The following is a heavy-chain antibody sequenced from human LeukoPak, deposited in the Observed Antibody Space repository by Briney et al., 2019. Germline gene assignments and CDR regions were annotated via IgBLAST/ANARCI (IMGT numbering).Heavy chain of an antibody. D-gene: IGHD4-17*01. V-gene: IGHV4-59*01. CDR2: IYYSGST. J-gene: IGHJ4*02. Sequence: SQTLSLTCTVSGGSISSYYWSWIRQPPGKGLEWIGYIYYSGSTNYNPSLRSRVTISVDTSKNQFSLKLSSVTAADTAVYYCARINDYGDYRFDYWGQGTLVTVSS. CDR3: ARINDYGDYRFDY. CDR1: GGSISSYY.